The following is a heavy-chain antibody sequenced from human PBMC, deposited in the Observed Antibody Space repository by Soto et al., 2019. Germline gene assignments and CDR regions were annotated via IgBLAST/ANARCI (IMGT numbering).Heavy chain of an antibody. CDR2: IYYSGST. J-gene: IGHJ4*02. CDR3: ARRSDYFDY. CDR1: GGSISSYY. Sequence: SETLSLTCTVSGGSISSYYWSWIRQPPGKGLEWIGYIYYSGSTNYNPSLKSRVTISVDTSKNQFSLKLSSVTAADTAVYYCARRSDYFDYWGQGTLVTVSS. V-gene: IGHV4-59*08.